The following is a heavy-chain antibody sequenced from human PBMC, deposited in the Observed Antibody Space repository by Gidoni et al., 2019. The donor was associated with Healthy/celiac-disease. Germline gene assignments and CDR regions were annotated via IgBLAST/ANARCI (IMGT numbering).Heavy chain of an antibody. V-gene: IGHV3-23*01. D-gene: IGHD3-9*01. J-gene: IGHJ4*02. CDR1: GFTFSSYA. CDR2: ISGSGGST. CDR3: AKDKPYYDILTGYTYYFDY. Sequence: EVQLLEAGGGLVQPGGSLRLSCAASGFTFSSYAMSWVRQAPGQGLEWVSAISGSGGSTYYADSVKGRFTISRDNSKNTLYLQMNSLRAEDTAVYYCAKDKPYYDILTGYTYYFDYWGQGTLVTVSS.